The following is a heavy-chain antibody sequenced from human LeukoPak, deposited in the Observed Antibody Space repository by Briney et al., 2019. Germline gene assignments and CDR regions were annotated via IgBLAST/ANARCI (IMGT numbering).Heavy chain of an antibody. CDR1: GFTFSSYA. CDR2: ISGSGGTT. V-gene: IGHV3-23*01. J-gene: IGHJ4*02. D-gene: IGHD3-10*01. CDR3: AKDPSGLGDLFFSYFDD. Sequence: GGSLRLSCAASGFTFSSYAMSWVRQAPGRGLEWVSGISGSGGTTHYADSVKGRFTIFRDNSKNTLYLRMNSLRAEDTAVYYCAKDPSGLGDLFFSYFDDWGQGTLVPVSS.